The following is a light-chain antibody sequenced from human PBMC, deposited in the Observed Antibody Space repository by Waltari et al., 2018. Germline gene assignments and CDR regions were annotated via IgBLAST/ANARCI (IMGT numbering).Light chain of an antibody. CDR3: SSQSSNDVVL. Sequence: QSALTQPASVSGSPGQSVTIFCAGTSNDVGGYNSVSWYQEHLGQAPRVIIYDVSDRPSGVSDRFSGAKSCNTASLTISGLQAEDEADYYCSSQSSNDVVLFGGGTKLTVL. V-gene: IGLV2-14*01. CDR1: SNDVGGYNS. CDR2: DVS. J-gene: IGLJ2*01.